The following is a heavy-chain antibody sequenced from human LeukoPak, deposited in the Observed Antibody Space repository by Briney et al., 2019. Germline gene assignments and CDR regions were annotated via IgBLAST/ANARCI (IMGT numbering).Heavy chain of an antibody. Sequence: GASVKVSCKASGYTFTSYGISWVRQAPGQGLEWMGWISAYNGNTNYAQKLQGRVTMTTDTSTSTAYMELRSLRSDDTAVYYCARSHFCGSGSYYPNWFDPWGQGTLVTVSS. CDR1: GYTFTSYG. J-gene: IGHJ5*02. V-gene: IGHV1-18*01. D-gene: IGHD3-10*01. CDR3: ARSHFCGSGSYYPNWFDP. CDR2: ISAYNGNT.